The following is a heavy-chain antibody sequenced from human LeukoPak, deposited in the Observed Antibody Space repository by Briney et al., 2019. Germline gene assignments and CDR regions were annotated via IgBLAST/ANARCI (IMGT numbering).Heavy chain of an antibody. J-gene: IGHJ4*02. Sequence: GGSLRLSCAASALTLSSYGMHWVRQAPGKGLEWVAVIWYDGSQKYYADSVKGRFTISREDSKNTLYLQMNSLRVEDTAMYYCARDYCSTTTCLDYWGQGTLVTVSS. V-gene: IGHV3-33*08. CDR2: IWYDGSQK. CDR3: ARDYCSTTTCLDY. D-gene: IGHD2-2*01. CDR1: ALTLSSYG.